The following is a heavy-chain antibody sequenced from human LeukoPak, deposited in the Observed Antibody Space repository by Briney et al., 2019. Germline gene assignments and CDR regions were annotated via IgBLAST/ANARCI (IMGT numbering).Heavy chain of an antibody. J-gene: IGHJ4*02. CDR2: INSDGSST. CDR3: ARGARGSGTASDY. D-gene: IGHD3-10*01. Sequence: GGSLRLSCSASGFTVSSFSMHWVRQAPGKGLVWVSRINSDGSSTNYADSVKGRFTISRDNAKNTLHLQMNSLRAEDTAVYYCARGARGSGTASDYWGQGTLVTVSS. V-gene: IGHV3-74*01. CDR1: GFTVSSFS.